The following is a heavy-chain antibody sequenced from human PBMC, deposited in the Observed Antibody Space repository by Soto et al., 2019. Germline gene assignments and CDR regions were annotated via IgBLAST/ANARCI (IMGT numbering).Heavy chain of an antibody. CDR3: AKDGGDGSGSYYSDD. J-gene: IGHJ4*02. Sequence: EVQLLESGGGLVQPGRSLRLSCAASGFTFSSYAMSWVRQAPGNGLEWVSTTSSRGGSTYYADSVKGRFTIFSDNSKNTFYLQMNSLRAEDMAVYYCAKDGGDGSGSYYSDDWGQGTLVTVSS. CDR2: TSSRGGST. D-gene: IGHD3-10*01. CDR1: GFTFSSYA. V-gene: IGHV3-23*01.